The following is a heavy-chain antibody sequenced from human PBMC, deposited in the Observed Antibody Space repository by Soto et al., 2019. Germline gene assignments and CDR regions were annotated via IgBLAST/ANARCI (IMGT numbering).Heavy chain of an antibody. CDR3: ANHGGFDF. CDR1: GFTFSSSG. D-gene: IGHD4-17*01. Sequence: EGQLLQSGGGLVQPGESLRVSCAASGFTFSSSGMSWGRQAPGKGLEWVSSISVRGDYRYYADSVKGRFTISRDNSKNTLYLQMNSLTADDTAVYSCANHGGFDFWGQGTMVAVSS. CDR2: ISVRGDYR. J-gene: IGHJ3*01. V-gene: IGHV3-23*01.